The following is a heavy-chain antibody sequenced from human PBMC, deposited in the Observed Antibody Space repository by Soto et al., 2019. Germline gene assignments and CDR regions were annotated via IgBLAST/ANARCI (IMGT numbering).Heavy chain of an antibody. CDR1: GFTFSRYS. CDR2: ISSSSSYI. Sequence: EVQLVESGGGLVKPGGSLRLSCAASGFTFSRYSMNWVRQAPGKGLEWVSSISSSSSYIYYADSVKGRFTISRDNAKNSLYLQMNSLRAEDTAVYYCASPVRYCSGGSCYGYYYMDVWGKGTTVTVSS. J-gene: IGHJ6*03. D-gene: IGHD2-15*01. V-gene: IGHV3-21*01. CDR3: ASPVRYCSGGSCYGYYYMDV.